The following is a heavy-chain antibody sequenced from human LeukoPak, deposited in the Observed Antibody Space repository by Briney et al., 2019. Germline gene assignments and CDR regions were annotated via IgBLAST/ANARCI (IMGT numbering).Heavy chain of an antibody. CDR3: ARAAAGAYTFDY. CDR1: GGSFSGYY. Sequence: PSETLSLTCAVYGGSFSGYYWSWIRQPPGKGLEWIGEIYHSGSTNYNPSLKSRVTISVDKSKNQFSLKLSSVTAADTAVYYCARAAAGAYTFDYWGQGTLVTVSS. CDR2: IYHSGST. J-gene: IGHJ4*02. D-gene: IGHD6-13*01. V-gene: IGHV4-34*01.